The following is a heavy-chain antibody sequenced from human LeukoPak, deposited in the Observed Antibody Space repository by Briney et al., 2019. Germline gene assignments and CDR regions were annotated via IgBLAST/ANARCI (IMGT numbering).Heavy chain of an antibody. CDR2: IYGGGST. D-gene: IGHD4-17*01. Sequence: PGGSLRLSCAASGFIVNNNYMTWVRQAPGKGLEWVSIIYGGGSTYYADSVKGRFTISRDNSKNTLYLQMNSLTAEDTAVYYCALRIYGDSSRNWFDHWGQGTLVTVSS. CDR3: ALRIYGDSSRNWFDH. J-gene: IGHJ5*02. V-gene: IGHV3-53*01. CDR1: GFIVNNNY.